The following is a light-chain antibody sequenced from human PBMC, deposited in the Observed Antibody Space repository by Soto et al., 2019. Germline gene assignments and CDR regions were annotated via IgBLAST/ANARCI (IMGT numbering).Light chain of an antibody. Sequence: QSVLTQPPSVSAAPGQQVTISCSGSSANIGTNSVSWYQQFPGTAPRLLISENDKRPSGIPDRFSGSRSGTSATLGITGLQTGDEANYYCAAWDASLSGGVFGGGTMLTVL. CDR2: END. V-gene: IGLV1-51*02. CDR1: SANIGTNS. CDR3: AAWDASLSGGV. J-gene: IGLJ3*02.